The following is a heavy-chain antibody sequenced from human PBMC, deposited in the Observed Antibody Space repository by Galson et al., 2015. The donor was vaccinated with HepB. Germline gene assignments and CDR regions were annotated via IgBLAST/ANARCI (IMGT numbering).Heavy chain of an antibody. CDR2: IRYDEYEY. V-gene: IGHV3-7*03. D-gene: IGHD3-10*01. CDR3: VRDRTYKGGNFFDF. J-gene: IGHJ4*02. Sequence: SLRLSCAASGFSFTRYAMTWVRQAPGKRPEWVANIRYDEYEYYYADFVKGRFTISRDNARNSVFLQMSSLRRDDTAIYYCVRDRTYKGGNFFDFWGQGALVPVSS. CDR1: GFSFTRYA.